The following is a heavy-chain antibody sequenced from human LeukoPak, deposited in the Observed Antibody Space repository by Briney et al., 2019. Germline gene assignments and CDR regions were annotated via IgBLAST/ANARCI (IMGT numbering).Heavy chain of an antibody. V-gene: IGHV3-30*18. CDR3: AKAPYSSGWYSDY. D-gene: IGHD6-19*01. J-gene: IGHJ4*02. CDR1: GFTFSSYG. CDR2: ISYDGSNK. Sequence: GGSLRLSCAASGFTFSSYGMHWVRQAPGKGLEWVAVISYDGSNKYYADSVKGRFTISRDNSKNTLYLQMNSLRAEDTAVYYCAKAPYSSGWYSDYWGQGTLVTISS.